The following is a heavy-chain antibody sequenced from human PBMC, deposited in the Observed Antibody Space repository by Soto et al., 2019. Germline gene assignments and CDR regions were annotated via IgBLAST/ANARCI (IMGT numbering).Heavy chain of an antibody. CDR3: AIYCSSTSCTRRGNWFDP. J-gene: IGHJ5*02. D-gene: IGHD2-2*01. CDR2: INPSGGST. V-gene: IGHV1-46*03. Sequence: ASVKVSCKASGYTFTSYYMHWVRQAPGQGLEWMGIINPSGGSTSYAQKFQGRVTMTRDTSTSTVYMELSSLRSEDTAVYYCAIYCSSTSCTRRGNWFDPWGQGTLVTVSS. CDR1: GYTFTSYY.